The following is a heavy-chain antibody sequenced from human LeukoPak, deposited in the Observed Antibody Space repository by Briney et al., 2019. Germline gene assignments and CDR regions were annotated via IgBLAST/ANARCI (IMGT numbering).Heavy chain of an antibody. Sequence: PGGSLRLSCAASGFTFDDYAMHWVRQGPGKGLEWVSLISWDGGRIYYADSVKGRFTISRDNSKNSLYLQMNSLRVEDTALYYCAKDFPPLVGAAPYSWAFDIWGQGTMVTVSS. J-gene: IGHJ3*02. CDR1: GFTFDDYA. CDR3: AKDFPPLVGAAPYSWAFDI. CDR2: ISWDGGRI. V-gene: IGHV3-43D*03. D-gene: IGHD1-26*01.